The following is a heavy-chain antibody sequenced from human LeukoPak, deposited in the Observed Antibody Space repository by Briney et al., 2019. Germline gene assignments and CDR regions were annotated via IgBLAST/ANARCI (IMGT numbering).Heavy chain of an antibody. Sequence: PGGSLRLSCAASGFTFSSYNMNWVRQTPGKGLEWVAFIRYDGSNKYYADSVKGRFTISRDNSKNTLYLQMNSLRAEDTAVYYCAKDLLYSSSWYYNPLFPAGIDYWGQGTLVTVSS. V-gene: IGHV3-30*02. D-gene: IGHD6-13*01. CDR3: AKDLLYSSSWYYNPLFPAGIDY. J-gene: IGHJ4*02. CDR1: GFTFSSYN. CDR2: IRYDGSNK.